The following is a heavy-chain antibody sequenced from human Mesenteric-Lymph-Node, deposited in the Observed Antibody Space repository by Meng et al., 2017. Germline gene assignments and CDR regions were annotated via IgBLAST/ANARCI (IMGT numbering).Heavy chain of an antibody. Sequence: GESLKISCAASGFTFSSYEMNWVRQAPGKGLEWVASIWSDGSRQYYADSVKDRFTISRDNSRNTLYLQMNSLRAEDTAVYYCARVRSEEAASFDYWGQVTLVTVSS. CDR3: ARVRSEEAASFDY. V-gene: IGHV3-33*08. CDR1: GFTFSSYE. CDR2: IWSDGSRQ. J-gene: IGHJ4*02. D-gene: IGHD2-15*01.